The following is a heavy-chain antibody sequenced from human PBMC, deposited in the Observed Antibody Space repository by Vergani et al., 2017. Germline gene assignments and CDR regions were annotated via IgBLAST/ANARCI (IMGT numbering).Heavy chain of an antibody. D-gene: IGHD5-12*01. V-gene: IGHV1-69*01. CDR2: ISPIFGTA. Sequence: QVQLVQSGAEVKKPGSSVKVSCKASGGTFSSYAISWVRQAPGQGLEWMVGISPIFGTANYAQKFQGRVTITADESTSTAYMELSSLRSEDTAVYYCVHYNGGYVSSAFDIWGQGTMVTVSS. CDR1: GGTFSSYA. CDR3: VHYNGGYVSSAFDI. J-gene: IGHJ3*02.